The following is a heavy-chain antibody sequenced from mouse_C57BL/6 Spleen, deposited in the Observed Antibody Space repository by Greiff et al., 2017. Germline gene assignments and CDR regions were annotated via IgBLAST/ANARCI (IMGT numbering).Heavy chain of an antibody. J-gene: IGHJ2*01. CDR2: IYPGDGDT. V-gene: IGHV1-80*01. Sequence: VQLQQSGAELVKPGASVKISCKASGYAFSSYWMNWVKQRPGKGLEWIGQIYPGDGDTNYNGKFKGKATMTADKSSSKAYMQLSSLTSEDSAVDFCAGQSLYYGSSYYFDGWGKGTTLTVSS. CDR3: AGQSLYYGSSYYFDG. CDR1: GYAFSSYW. D-gene: IGHD1-1*01.